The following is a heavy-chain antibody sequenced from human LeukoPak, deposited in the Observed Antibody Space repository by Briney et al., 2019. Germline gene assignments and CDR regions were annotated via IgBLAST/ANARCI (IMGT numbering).Heavy chain of an antibody. CDR3: ARESRGVGDDY. V-gene: IGHV3-66*01. Sequence: GGSLRLSCAASGFTVSSNYMSWVRQAPGKGLEWVSVIYSGGSTYYADSVKGRFNISRDNSKNTLYLQMNSLRAEDTAVYYCARESRGVGDDYWGQGTLVTVSS. D-gene: IGHD3-16*01. J-gene: IGHJ4*02. CDR2: IYSGGST. CDR1: GFTVSSNY.